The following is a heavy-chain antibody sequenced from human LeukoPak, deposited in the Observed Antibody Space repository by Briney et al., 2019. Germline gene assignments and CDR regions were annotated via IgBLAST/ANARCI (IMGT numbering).Heavy chain of an antibody. CDR3: ASEPYYYGSGSPAPIDY. CDR1: GGSISSGGYY. J-gene: IGHJ4*02. CDR2: IYYSGST. V-gene: IGHV4-31*03. D-gene: IGHD3-10*01. Sequence: SETLSLTCTVSGGSISSGGYYWSWIRQHPGKGLEWIGYIYYSGSTYYNPSLKSRVTISVDTSKNQFSLKLSPVTAADTAVYYCASEPYYYGSGSPAPIDYWGQGTLVTVSS.